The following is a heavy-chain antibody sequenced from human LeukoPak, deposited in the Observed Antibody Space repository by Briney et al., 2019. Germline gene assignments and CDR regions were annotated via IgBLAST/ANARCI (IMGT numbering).Heavy chain of an antibody. D-gene: IGHD3-22*01. CDR2: IYPGDSDT. CDR3: ARTIPIDYYDSSGLDY. V-gene: IGHV5-51*04. J-gene: IGHJ4*02. Sequence: GESLKISCKGSGYSFTSYWIGWVRQMPGKGLEWMGIIYPGDSDTRYSPSFQGQVTISADKPISTAYLQWSSLKASDTAMYYCARTIPIDYYDSSGLDYWGQGTLVTVSS. CDR1: GYSFTSYW.